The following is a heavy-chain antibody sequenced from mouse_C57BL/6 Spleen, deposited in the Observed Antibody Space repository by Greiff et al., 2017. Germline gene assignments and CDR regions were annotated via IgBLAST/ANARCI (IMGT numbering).Heavy chain of an antibody. CDR1: GFTFSDYY. V-gene: IGHV5-16*01. CDR2: INYDGSST. CDR3: ARRSNYGGFAY. J-gene: IGHJ3*01. D-gene: IGHD2-5*01. Sequence: EVKVVESEGGLVQPGSSMKLSCTASGFTFSDYYMAWVRQVPEKGLEWVANINYDGSSTYYLDSLKSRFIISRDNAKNILYLQMSSLKSEDTATYYCARRSNYGGFAYWGQGTLVTVSA.